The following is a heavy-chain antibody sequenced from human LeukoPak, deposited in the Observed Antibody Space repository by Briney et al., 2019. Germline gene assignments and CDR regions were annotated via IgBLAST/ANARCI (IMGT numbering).Heavy chain of an antibody. D-gene: IGHD2-15*01. Sequence: ASVKVSCKASGYTFTNYDINWVRRATGQGLEWMGWMNPNSGNTGYAQKFQGRVTMTRSTSISTAYMELSSLTSEDTTVYYCARVSLGYCSGGTCYFQDHWGQGTLVTVSS. V-gene: IGHV1-8*01. CDR1: GYTFTNYD. J-gene: IGHJ4*02. CDR3: ARVSLGYCSGGTCYFQDH. CDR2: MNPNSGNT.